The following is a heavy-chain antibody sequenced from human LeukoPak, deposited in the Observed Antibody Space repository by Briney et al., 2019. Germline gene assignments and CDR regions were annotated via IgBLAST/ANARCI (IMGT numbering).Heavy chain of an antibody. CDR1: GGSIKDYY. J-gene: IGHJ4*02. D-gene: IGHD2-21*02. V-gene: IGHV4-4*07. CDR3: AKWGPYCVGDYCPALDS. Sequence: SETLSLTCTVSGGSIKDYYWTWIRQPAGKGLEWIGRIYTTGSTNYNPSLQSRVTMSVDTSKNQFSLKLTPVTAADTAMYYCAKWGPYCVGDYCPALDSWGPGTLVTVSS. CDR2: IYTTGST.